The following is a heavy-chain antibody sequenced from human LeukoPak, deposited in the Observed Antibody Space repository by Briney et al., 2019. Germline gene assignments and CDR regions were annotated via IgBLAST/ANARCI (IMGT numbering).Heavy chain of an antibody. V-gene: IGHV3-66*02. CDR1: GFIVNSDA. CDR2: IYSDGVT. CDR3: ARDRAEGKTWVEFDP. J-gene: IGHJ5*02. Sequence: GESLRLSCAASGFIVNSDAMSWDRQAPGKGLAWVSLIYSDGVTQYVYCVKGRLTISRDKSKNILYFQMNSLRDEDTTVCFCARDRAEGKTWVEFDPWGQGTLVTVSS.